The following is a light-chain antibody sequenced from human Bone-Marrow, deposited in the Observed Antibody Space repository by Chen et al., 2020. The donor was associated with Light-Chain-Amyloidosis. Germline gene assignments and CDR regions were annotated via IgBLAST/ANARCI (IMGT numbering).Light chain of an antibody. J-gene: IGKJ2*01. CDR2: WAS. V-gene: IGKV4-1*01. CDR3: KQYYSTPPVYT. Sequence: DFVLTQSPASLAVSLGERATINCKSSRSVLFSGNNKNYLAWYQQKPGQPPKLLIYWASTRESGVPDRFSGSGSGTDFTLTISSLQAEDVAIYYWKQYYSTPPVYTFGQGTKLEIK. CDR1: RSVLFSGNNKNY.